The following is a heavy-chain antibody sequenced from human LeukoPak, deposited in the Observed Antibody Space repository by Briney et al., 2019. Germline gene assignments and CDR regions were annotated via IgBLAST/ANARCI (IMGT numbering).Heavy chain of an antibody. V-gene: IGHV4-59*01. Sequence: SETLSLTCTVSGGSISSYYWSWIRQPPGKGLEWIGYIYYSGSTNYNPSLKSRVTISVDTSKNQFSLKLSSVTAADTAVYYCARGPYYYDTSGQIRTYYYYGMDVWGQGTTVPVSS. J-gene: IGHJ6*02. CDR2: IYYSGST. D-gene: IGHD3-22*01. CDR1: GGSISSYY. CDR3: ARGPYYYDTSGQIRTYYYYGMDV.